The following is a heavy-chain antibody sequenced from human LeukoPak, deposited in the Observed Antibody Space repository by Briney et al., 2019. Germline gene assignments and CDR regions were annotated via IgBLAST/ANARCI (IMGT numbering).Heavy chain of an antibody. CDR2: INPSGGST. CDR3: AREGITMVRGAPFDY. Sequence: ASVKVSCKASGYIFTSYYMHWVRQAPGQGLEWMGIINPSGGSTSYAQKFQGRVTMTRDMSTSTVYMELSSLRSEDTAVYYCAREGITMVRGAPFDYWGQGTLVTVSS. J-gene: IGHJ4*02. V-gene: IGHV1-46*01. D-gene: IGHD3-10*01. CDR1: GYIFTSYY.